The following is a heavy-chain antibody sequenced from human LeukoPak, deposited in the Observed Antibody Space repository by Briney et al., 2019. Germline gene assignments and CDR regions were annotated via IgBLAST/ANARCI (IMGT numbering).Heavy chain of an antibody. V-gene: IGHV1-3*01. CDR1: GYTFTSYA. CDR3: ARMGVAAAGTILYYFGY. Sequence: ASVKVSCKASGYTFTSYAMHWVRQAPGQRLEWMGWINAGNGYTKYSQKFQGRVTITRDTSASTAYMELSSLRSEDTAVYYCARMGVAAAGTILYYFGYWGQGTLVTVSS. CDR2: INAGNGYT. J-gene: IGHJ4*02. D-gene: IGHD6-13*01.